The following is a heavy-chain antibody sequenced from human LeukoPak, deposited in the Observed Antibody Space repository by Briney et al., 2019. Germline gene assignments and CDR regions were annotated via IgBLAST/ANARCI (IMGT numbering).Heavy chain of an antibody. CDR3: ARGKAGDY. CDR1: GGSFSGYY. Sequence: SETLSLTCAVYGGSFSGYYWSWIRQPPGKGLEWIGEINHSGSTNYNPSLKSRVTISVDTSKNQFSLKLSSVTAADTAVYYCARGKAGDYWGQGTLVSVSS. J-gene: IGHJ4*02. CDR2: INHSGST. V-gene: IGHV4-34*01.